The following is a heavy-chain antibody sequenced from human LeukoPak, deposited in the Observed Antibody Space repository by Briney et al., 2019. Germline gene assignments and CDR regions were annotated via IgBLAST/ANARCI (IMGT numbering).Heavy chain of an antibody. Sequence: GGSLRLSCAASGFTFSSYSMNWVRQAPGKGLEWVSYISSSSSTIYYADSVKGRFTISRDNSKNTLYLQMNSLRVEDTAVYYCAKVRGLITSHFDYWGQGTLVTVSS. CDR2: ISSSSSTI. J-gene: IGHJ4*02. CDR1: GFTFSSYS. V-gene: IGHV3-48*01. D-gene: IGHD3-10*01. CDR3: AKVRGLITSHFDY.